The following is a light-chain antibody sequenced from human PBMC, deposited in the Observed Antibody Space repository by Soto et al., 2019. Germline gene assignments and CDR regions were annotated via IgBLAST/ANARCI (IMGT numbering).Light chain of an antibody. J-gene: IGLJ2*01. CDR3: VLYMGSGISV. CDR1: SGSVSTSYY. Sequence: QTVVTQEPSFSVSPGGTVTLTCGLSSGSVSTSYYPSWYQQTPRQAPRTLIYSTNTRSSGVPDRFSGSILGNKAALTITGAQADDESDYYCVLYMGSGISVFGGGTKVTVL. CDR2: STN. V-gene: IGLV8-61*01.